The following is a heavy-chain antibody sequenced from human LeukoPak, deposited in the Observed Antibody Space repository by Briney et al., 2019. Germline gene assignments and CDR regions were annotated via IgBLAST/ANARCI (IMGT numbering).Heavy chain of an antibody. J-gene: IGHJ4*02. CDR2: IIPIFGTA. CDR3: ARGVGRLRLGELSHFDY. D-gene: IGHD3-16*02. V-gene: IGHV1-69*13. CDR1: GGTFSSYA. Sequence: SVKVSCKASGGTFSSYAISWVRQAPGQGLEWMGGIIPIFGTANYAQKFQGRVTITADESTSTAYMELSSLRSEDTAVYYCARGVGRLRLGELSHFDYWGQGTLVTVSS.